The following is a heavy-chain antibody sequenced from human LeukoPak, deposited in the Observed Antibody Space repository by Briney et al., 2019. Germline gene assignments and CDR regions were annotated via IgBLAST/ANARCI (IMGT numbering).Heavy chain of an antibody. V-gene: IGHV4-38-2*01. Sequence: SETLSLTCAVSGYSISSGYYWGWIRPPPGKGLEWIGSITQSRSTFYNPSLKSRVTILLDTSKNQFSLKLSSVTAADTAVYYCTRGYCSTTRCRDAFDIWGQGTMVTVSS. J-gene: IGHJ3*02. CDR1: GYSISSGYY. D-gene: IGHD2-2*01. CDR2: ITQSRST. CDR3: TRGYCSTTRCRDAFDI.